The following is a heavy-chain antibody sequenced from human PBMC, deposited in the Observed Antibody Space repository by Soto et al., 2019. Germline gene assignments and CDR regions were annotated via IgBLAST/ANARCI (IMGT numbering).Heavy chain of an antibody. CDR1: GGSISSGRYS. V-gene: IGHV4-31*03. CDR3: ARGSGGNWYFDL. Sequence: PSETLSLTCTVSGGSISSGRYSWSWIRQHPGKGLEWMGYITDSGSTYNKPSLRGRVTMSVDTTENQFSLNLNSVTSADTAVYHCARGSGGNWYFDLWGRGTLVTVSS. CDR2: ITDSGST. J-gene: IGHJ2*01.